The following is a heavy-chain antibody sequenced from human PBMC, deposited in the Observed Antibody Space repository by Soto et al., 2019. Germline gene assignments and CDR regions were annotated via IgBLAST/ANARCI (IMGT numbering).Heavy chain of an antibody. CDR1: GFTFSSYA. V-gene: IGHV3-23*01. CDR2: ISGSGGST. Sequence: EVQLLESGGGLVQPGGSLRLSCAASGFTFSSYAMSWVRQAPGKGLEWVSAISGSGGSTYYADSVKGRFTISRDNSKNKLYLQMNRLRAEDAAVYYCAKVTAAGPIDYYYGMDVWGQGTTVTVSS. D-gene: IGHD6-13*01. CDR3: AKVTAAGPIDYYYGMDV. J-gene: IGHJ6*02.